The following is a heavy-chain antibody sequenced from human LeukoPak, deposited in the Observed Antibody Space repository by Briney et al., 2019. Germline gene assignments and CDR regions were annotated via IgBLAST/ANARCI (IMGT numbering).Heavy chain of an antibody. D-gene: IGHD5-24*01. CDR3: ARDSYNNVDY. V-gene: IGHV3-74*01. CDR2: INTDGSGT. J-gene: IGHJ4*02. CDR1: GFTFSSYW. Sequence: PGGSLRLSCAASGFTFSSYWMHWVRQAPGKGLMWVSRINTDGSGTSYADSVKGRFTISRDNAKNTLYLQMNSLRAEDTAVYYCARDSYNNVDYWGQGTLVTVSS.